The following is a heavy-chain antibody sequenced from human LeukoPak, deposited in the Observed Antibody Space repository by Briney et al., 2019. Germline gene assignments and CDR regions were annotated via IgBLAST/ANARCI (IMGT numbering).Heavy chain of an antibody. CDR3: ARDLSPYYDLDY. V-gene: IGHV3-7*04. CDR1: GFTFSDYY. J-gene: IGHJ4*02. D-gene: IGHD3-22*01. CDR2: IKEEGSEK. Sequence: GGSLRLSCAASGFTFSDYYMSWIRQAPGKGLEWVANIKEEGSEKYYVDSVKGRFTISRDNAKNSLYLQMNSLRAEDTAVYFCARDLSPYYDLDYWGQGTLVTVSS.